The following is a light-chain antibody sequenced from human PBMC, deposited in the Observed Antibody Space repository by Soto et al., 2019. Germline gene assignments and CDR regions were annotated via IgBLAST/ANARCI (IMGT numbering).Light chain of an antibody. V-gene: IGLV4-69*01. CDR2: LNSDGSH. J-gene: IGLJ6*01. CDR3: QTGV. Sequence: QSVLTQSPSASASLGASVKLTCTLSSGHSSYAIAWHQQQPEKGPRYLMKLNSDGSHSKGDGIPDRFSGSSSGAERYLTISSLQSEDEADYYCQTGVFGSGTKVTVL. CDR1: SGHSSYA.